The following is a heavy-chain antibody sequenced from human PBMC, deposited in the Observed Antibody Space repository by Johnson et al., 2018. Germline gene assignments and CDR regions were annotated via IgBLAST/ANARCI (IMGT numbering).Heavy chain of an antibody. CDR1: GFIVSSSY. CDR2: GYRAGST. J-gene: IGHJ6*02. CDR3: ATGPVDSGGVPNFQYGIDV. V-gene: IGHV3-53*01. D-gene: IGHD4-23*01. Sequence: VQLVQSGGGLIQPGGTLRLPCEVSGFIVSSSYMAWVRQAPGKGLAWVSVGYRAGSTFYSESMKGRFTLPRDNSRHMVYLQMTHLRVDYTAIYYFATGPVDSGGVPNFQYGIDVWGQGTTVTVTS.